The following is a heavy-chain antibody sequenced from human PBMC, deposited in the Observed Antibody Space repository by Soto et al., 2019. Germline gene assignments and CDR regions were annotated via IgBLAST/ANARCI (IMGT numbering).Heavy chain of an antibody. J-gene: IGHJ6*03. CDR2: IYYSGST. CDR3: ARGYDFWSGQNDYYYMDV. D-gene: IGHD3-3*01. Sequence: PSETLSLTCTVSGGSISSYYWSWIRQPPGKGLEWIGYIYYSGSTNYNPSLKSRVTISVDTSKNQFSLKLSSVTAADTAVYYFARGYDFWSGQNDYYYMDVWGKGTTVTVSS. CDR1: GGSISSYY. V-gene: IGHV4-59*08.